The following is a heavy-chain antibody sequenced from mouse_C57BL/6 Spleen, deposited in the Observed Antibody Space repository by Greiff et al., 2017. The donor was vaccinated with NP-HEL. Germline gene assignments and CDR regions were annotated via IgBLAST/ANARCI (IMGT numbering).Heavy chain of an antibody. CDR1: GFTFSDYG. CDR2: ISSGSSTI. D-gene: IGHD2-3*01. CDR3: ARIYDGYLYWYFDV. V-gene: IGHV5-17*01. J-gene: IGHJ1*03. Sequence: EVQGVESGGGLVKPGGSLKLSCAASGFTFSDYGMHWVRQAPEKGLEWVAYISSGSSTIYYADTVKGRFTISRDNAKNTLFLQMTSLRSEDTAMYYCARIYDGYLYWYFDVWGTGTTVTVSS.